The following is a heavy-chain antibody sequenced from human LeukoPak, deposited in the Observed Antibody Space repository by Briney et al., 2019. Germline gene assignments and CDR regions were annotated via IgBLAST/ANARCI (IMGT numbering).Heavy chain of an antibody. CDR1: GGSISSYY. J-gene: IGHJ6*03. CDR3: ARDRAMITFGGVTIPRYYYYMDV. V-gene: IGHV4-59*12. CDR2: IYYSGST. D-gene: IGHD3-16*01. Sequence: SETLSLTCTVSGGSISSYYWSWIRQPPGKGLEWIGYIYYSGSTYYNPSLKSRVTISVDTSKNQFSLKLSSVTAADTAVYYCARDRAMITFGGVTIPRYYYYMDVWGKGTTVTVSS.